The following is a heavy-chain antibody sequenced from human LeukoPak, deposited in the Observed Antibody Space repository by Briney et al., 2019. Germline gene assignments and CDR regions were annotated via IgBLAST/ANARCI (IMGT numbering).Heavy chain of an antibody. J-gene: IGHJ5*02. CDR2: MNPNSGNT. D-gene: IGHD2-2*01. CDR3: ARKRAMMYHWFDP. CDR1: GYTFTSYD. Sequence: ASVKVSCKASGYTFTSYDINWVRQATGQGLEWMGWMNPNSGNTGYAQKFQGRDTMTRNTSISTAYMELSSLRSEDTAVYYCARKRAMMYHWFDPWGQGTLVTVSS. V-gene: IGHV1-8*01.